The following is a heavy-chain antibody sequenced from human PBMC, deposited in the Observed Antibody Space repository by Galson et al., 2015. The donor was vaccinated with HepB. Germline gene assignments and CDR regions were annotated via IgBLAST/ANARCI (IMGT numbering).Heavy chain of an antibody. CDR3: VKNWGY. Sequence: SVKVSCKASGYSSTSYSIHWVRQAPGQGREWMGVINPSGGSTTYAQKLKGRVRMTRETSTSTVYMELSRLRSEDTAVYYCVKNWGYWGQGTLVTVSS. D-gene: IGHD7-27*01. J-gene: IGHJ4*02. CDR2: INPSGGST. V-gene: IGHV1-46*04. CDR1: GYSSTSYS.